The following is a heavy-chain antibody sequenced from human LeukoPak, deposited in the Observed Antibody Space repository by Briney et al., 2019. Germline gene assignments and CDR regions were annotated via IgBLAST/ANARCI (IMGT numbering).Heavy chain of an antibody. Sequence: ASETLSLTCTVSGGSISSYYRSWIRQPAGKGLEWIGRIYTSGSTNYNRSLKSRVTMSVDTSKNQFSLKLSSVTAADTAVYYCARVSLSDAFDIWGQGTMVTVSS. D-gene: IGHD2/OR15-2a*01. V-gene: IGHV4-4*07. CDR1: GGSISSYY. CDR2: IYTSGST. CDR3: ARVSLSDAFDI. J-gene: IGHJ3*02.